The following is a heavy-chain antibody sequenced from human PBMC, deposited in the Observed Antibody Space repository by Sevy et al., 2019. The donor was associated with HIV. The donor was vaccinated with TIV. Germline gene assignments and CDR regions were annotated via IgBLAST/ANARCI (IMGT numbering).Heavy chain of an antibody. J-gene: IGHJ4*02. V-gene: IGHV4-38-2*01. CDR3: ARHSGNYYYFDY. CDR1: ADSISSGYY. CDR2: IHHSGGT. D-gene: IGHD1-26*01. Sequence: SETLSLTCAVSADSISSGYYWGWIRQSPGKGLEWIGSIHHSGGTYFNPSLRSRLTISVETSKNEFSLKLGSVTAADSDVYYCARHSGNYYYFDYWGQGTLVTVSS.